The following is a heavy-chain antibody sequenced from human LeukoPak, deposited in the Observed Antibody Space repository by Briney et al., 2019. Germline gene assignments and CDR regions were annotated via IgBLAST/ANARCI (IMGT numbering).Heavy chain of an antibody. Sequence: GASVNVSCKASGYTFTSYYMHWVRQATGQGLERMGIINPSGGGTNYAQKFQGRVTMTRDTSISTAYMELSRLRSDDTAVYYCARDLSQYGGKDYWGQGTLVTVSS. CDR2: INPSGGGT. CDR1: GYTFTSYY. CDR3: ARDLSQYGGKDY. J-gene: IGHJ4*02. V-gene: IGHV1-2*02. D-gene: IGHD4-23*01.